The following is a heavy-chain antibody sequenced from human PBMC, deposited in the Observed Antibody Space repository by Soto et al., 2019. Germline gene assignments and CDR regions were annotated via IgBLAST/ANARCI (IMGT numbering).Heavy chain of an antibody. CDR3: XXXXXXXXXXXXXXGXXYYGMDV. V-gene: IGHV1-69*01. Sequence: QVQLVQSGAEVKKPGSSVKVSCKASGGTFSSYAISWVRQAPGQXLEWXGGIIPIFGTANYAQKFQGRVTITADESTSTAYMXLSSLXXXXXXXXXXXXXXXXXXXXXXXXGXXYYGMDVWGQGTTVTVSS. CDR2: IIPIFGTA. CDR1: GGTFSSYA. J-gene: IGHJ6*02.